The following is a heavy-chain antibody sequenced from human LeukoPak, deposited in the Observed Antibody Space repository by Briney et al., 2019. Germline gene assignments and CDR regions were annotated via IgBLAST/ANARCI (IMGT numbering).Heavy chain of an antibody. CDR1: GFTFSDYY. CDR2: ISSSGSTI. V-gene: IGHV3-11*01. J-gene: IGHJ6*02. CDR3: ARDLVRGVGLMAYYYYGMDV. D-gene: IGHD3-10*01. Sequence: GGSLRLSCAASGFTFSDYYMSWIRQAPGKGLEWVSYISSSGSTIYYADSVKGRFTISRDNAKNSLYLQMNSLRAEDTAVYYCARDLVRGVGLMAYYYYGMDVWGQGTTVTVSS.